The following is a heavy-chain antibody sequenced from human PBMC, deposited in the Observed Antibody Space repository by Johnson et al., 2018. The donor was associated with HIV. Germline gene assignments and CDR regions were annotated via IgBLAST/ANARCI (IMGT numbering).Heavy chain of an antibody. CDR1: GFTFSSYW. CDR2: GGRT. J-gene: IGHJ3*02. D-gene: IGHD3-16*02. Sequence: VQLVESGGGLVQPGGSLRLSCAASGFTFSSYWNGGRTDYGDSVKGRFTISRDNAKNTLYLQMNNLRVEDTALYYCARSMFFQVMGELSSSGTSGFDIWGQGTMVTVSS. V-gene: IGHV3-7*03. CDR3: ARSMFFQVMGELSSSGTSGFDI.